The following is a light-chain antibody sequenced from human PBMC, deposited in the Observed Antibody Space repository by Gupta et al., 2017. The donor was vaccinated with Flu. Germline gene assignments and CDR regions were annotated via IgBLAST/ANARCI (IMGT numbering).Light chain of an antibody. CDR1: QSVSSN. J-gene: IGKJ3*01. V-gene: IGKV3-15*01. CDR3: QHHNNCPVT. Sequence: PATRSESPGGRSTPSCRRRQSVSSNLAGYQQKPGQAPRLLIYGASTRATGVPASFSGGGSGTKFTPPISSRRSEEFAVYYYQHHNNCPVTFGQGTKVDIK. CDR2: GAS.